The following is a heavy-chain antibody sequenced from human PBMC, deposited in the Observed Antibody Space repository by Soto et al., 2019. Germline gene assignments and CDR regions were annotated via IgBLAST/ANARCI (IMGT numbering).Heavy chain of an antibody. V-gene: IGHV5-51*01. Sequence: GESLKISCGGPGYSFTSYWIGWVRQMPGKGLEWMGIIYPGDSDARYSPSFQGQVTISADKSISTAYLQWSSLKASDTAMYYCVRHYDTLTVDYWGQGTLVTVSS. J-gene: IGHJ4*02. D-gene: IGHD3-9*01. CDR1: GYSFTSYW. CDR2: IYPGDSDA. CDR3: VRHYDTLTVDY.